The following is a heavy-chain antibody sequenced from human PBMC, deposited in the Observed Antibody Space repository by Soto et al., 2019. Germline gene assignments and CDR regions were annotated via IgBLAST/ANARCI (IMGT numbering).Heavy chain of an antibody. CDR1: GFTSSSYA. J-gene: IGHJ6*03. Sequence: GGSLRLSCAASGFTSSSYAMHWVRQAPGKGLEWVAVISYDGSNKYYADSVKGRFTISRDNSKNTLYLQMNSLRAEDTAVYYCARDSRYCSSTSCSYYYYYYYMDVWGKGTTVTVSS. CDR3: ARDSRYCSSTSCSYYYYYYYMDV. D-gene: IGHD2-2*01. CDR2: ISYDGSNK. V-gene: IGHV3-30*04.